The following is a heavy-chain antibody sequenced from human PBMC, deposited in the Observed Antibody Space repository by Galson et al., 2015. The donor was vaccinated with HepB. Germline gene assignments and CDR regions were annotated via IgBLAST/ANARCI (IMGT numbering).Heavy chain of an antibody. CDR3: AKDRGLAVDPIDRPFDY. Sequence: QSGAEVKKPGGSLKISCKASGGTFSSYAITWVRQAPGQGLEWMGWIIPILGIANYAQKFQGRVTITADESTSTAYMELSSLRSEDTAIYYCAKDRGLAVDPIDRPFDYWGQGTLVTVTS. D-gene: IGHD6-19*01. CDR1: GGTFSSYA. V-gene: IGHV1-69*04. CDR2: IIPILGIA. J-gene: IGHJ4*02.